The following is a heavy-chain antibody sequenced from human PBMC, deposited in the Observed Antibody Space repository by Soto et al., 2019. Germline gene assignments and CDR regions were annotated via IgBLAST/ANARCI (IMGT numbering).Heavy chain of an antibody. V-gene: IGHV4-59*01. Sequence: PSETLSLTCTVSGGSISSYYWSWIRQPPGKGLEWIGYIYYSGSTNYNPSLKSRVTISVDTSKSQFSLKLISVTAADTAVYYCERDRGGGGVWGQGTMVAVSS. CDR3: ERDRGGGGV. D-gene: IGHD2-15*01. CDR1: GGSISSYY. J-gene: IGHJ3*01. CDR2: IYYSGST.